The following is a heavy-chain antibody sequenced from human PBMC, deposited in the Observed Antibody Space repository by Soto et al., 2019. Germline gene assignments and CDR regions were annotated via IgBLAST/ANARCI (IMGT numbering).Heavy chain of an antibody. V-gene: IGHV4-39*01. Sequence: QLRLQESGPGLVKPSETLSLTCSVSGGSVSYNSYYWGWIRQPPGKGLEWVGGIFYTGTTYYNPSLKERLSIPVDTSKNSFSLNLTSVTAGDTAVYFCARLVVVAPVANVWGQGALVTVSS. CDR3: ARLVVVAPVANV. CDR2: IFYTGTT. CDR1: GGSVSYNSYY. J-gene: IGHJ4*02. D-gene: IGHD2-21*01.